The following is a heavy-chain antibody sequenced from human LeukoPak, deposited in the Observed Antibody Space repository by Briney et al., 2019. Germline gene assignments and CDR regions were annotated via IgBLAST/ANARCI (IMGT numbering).Heavy chain of an antibody. CDR3: ARAERRGYDFWSGYYLPDY. J-gene: IGHJ4*02. CDR1: GFTFSSSA. CDR2: TNSDGSST. D-gene: IGHD3-3*01. V-gene: IGHV3-74*01. Sequence: PGGSLRLSCAASGFTFSSSAMSWVRQAPGKGLVWVSRTNSDGSSTRYADSVKGRFTISRDNAKNTLFLQMNSLRAEDTAVYYCARAERRGYDFWSGYYLPDYWGQGTLVTVSS.